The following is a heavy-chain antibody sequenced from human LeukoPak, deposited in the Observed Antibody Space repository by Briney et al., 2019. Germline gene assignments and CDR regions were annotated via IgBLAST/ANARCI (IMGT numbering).Heavy chain of an antibody. Sequence: ASVKVSCKASGYTFTSYYMHWVRQAPGQGLEWMGIINPSGGSTSYAQKFQGRVTMTRDTSTSTVYMELSSLRAEDTAVYYCAKSLGYYDSSGYYSSYHYYYYMDVWGKGTTVTVSS. D-gene: IGHD3-22*01. J-gene: IGHJ6*03. CDR2: INPSGGST. V-gene: IGHV1-46*01. CDR3: AKSLGYYDSSGYYSSYHYYYYMDV. CDR1: GYTFTSYY.